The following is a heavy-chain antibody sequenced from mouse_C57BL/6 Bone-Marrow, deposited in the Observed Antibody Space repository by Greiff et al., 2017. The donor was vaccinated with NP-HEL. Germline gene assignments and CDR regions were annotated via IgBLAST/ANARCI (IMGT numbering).Heavy chain of an antibody. Sequence: QVQLQQPGAELVRPGTSVKLSCTASGYTFTSYWMHWVKQRPGQGLEWIGVIDPSDSYTNYNQKFKGKATLTVDTSSSTAYMQLRSLTSEDSAVYYCARERRFAYWGQGTLVTVSA. CDR2: IDPSDSYT. J-gene: IGHJ3*01. CDR1: GYTFTSYW. CDR3: ARERRFAY. V-gene: IGHV1-59*01.